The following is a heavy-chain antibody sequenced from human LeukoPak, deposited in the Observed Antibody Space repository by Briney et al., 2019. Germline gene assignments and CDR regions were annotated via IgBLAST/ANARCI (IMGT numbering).Heavy chain of an antibody. Sequence: SGTLSLTCTVAGGSISTYYWNWIRQPPGKGLEWIGYISYSGSTKYNPSLKSRVTISVDTSKNQFSLRLSSVTAADSAVYYCARDRSGSGFFDYWGQGTLVTVSS. V-gene: IGHV4-59*01. CDR2: ISYSGST. D-gene: IGHD1-26*01. CDR1: GGSISTYY. CDR3: ARDRSGSGFFDY. J-gene: IGHJ4*02.